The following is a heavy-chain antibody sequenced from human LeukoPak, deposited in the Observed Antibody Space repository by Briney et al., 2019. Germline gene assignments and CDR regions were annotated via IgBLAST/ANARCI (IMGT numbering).Heavy chain of an antibody. Sequence: ASVKVSXKASGGTFSSYATSWVRQAPGQGLEWMGRIIPIFGTANYAQKFQGRVTITTDESTSTAYMELSSLRSEDTAVYYCATDLGIAVVGEAFDIWGQGTMVTVSS. CDR1: GGTFSSYA. D-gene: IGHD6-19*01. CDR3: ATDLGIAVVGEAFDI. CDR2: IIPIFGTA. V-gene: IGHV1-69*05. J-gene: IGHJ3*02.